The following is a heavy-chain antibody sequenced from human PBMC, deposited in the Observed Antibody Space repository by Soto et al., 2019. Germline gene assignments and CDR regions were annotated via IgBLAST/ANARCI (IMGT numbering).Heavy chain of an antibody. D-gene: IGHD4-17*01. CDR3: EGAKKGDYFQVY. CDR1: GFTFSGYW. Sequence: GGSLRLSCAVSGFTFSGYWMHWVRQAPGKGLVWVSRINSDGSTTSYADSVKGRFTISRDNAKNTLYLQMDSLRAEDTAVYYWEGAKKGDYFQVYWGQGTLVTVSS. CDR2: INSDGSTT. V-gene: IGHV3-74*01. J-gene: IGHJ4*02.